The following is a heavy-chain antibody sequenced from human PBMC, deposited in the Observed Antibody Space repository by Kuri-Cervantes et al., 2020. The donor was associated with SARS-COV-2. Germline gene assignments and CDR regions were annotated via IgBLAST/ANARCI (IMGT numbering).Heavy chain of an antibody. D-gene: IGHD6-25*01. CDR3: AKAPSRGGSPFYFDY. J-gene: IGHJ4*02. CDR2: ISGSGGST. CDR1: GFTFSSYA. Sequence: GGSLRLSCAASGFTFSSYAMSWVRQAPGKGLEWVSAISGSGGSTYYADSVKGRFTISRDNSNNNLFLPMSSLRVEDSAVYFCAKAPSRGGSPFYFDYWGQGTLVTVSS. V-gene: IGHV3-23*01.